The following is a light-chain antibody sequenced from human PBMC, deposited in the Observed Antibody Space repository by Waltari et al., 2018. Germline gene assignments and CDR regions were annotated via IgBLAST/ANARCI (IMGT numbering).Light chain of an antibody. CDR1: QSISSY. CDR2: AAS. V-gene: IGKV1-39*01. CDR3: QQTYITPWT. J-gene: IGKJ1*01. Sequence: DIQMTQSPSSLSASVGDRVTITCRASQSISSYLNWYQQKSGKGPKLLIYAASSLQSGVPSRFSGSGSGTDFTLTISSLQPEDFATYYCQQTYITPWTFGQGTKVEIK.